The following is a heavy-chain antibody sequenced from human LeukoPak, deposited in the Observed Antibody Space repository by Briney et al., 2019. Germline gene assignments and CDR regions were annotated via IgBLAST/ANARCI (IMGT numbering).Heavy chain of an antibody. V-gene: IGHV3-23*01. Sequence: PGGSLRLSCVASGFPFNSYVVNWVRQAPGKGLEWVSAISGSGGSTYYADSVKGRFTISRDNSKNTLYLQMNSLRAEDTAVYYCAKGRITMVRGAPYYFDYWGQGTLVTVSS. CDR1: GFPFNSYV. CDR2: ISGSGGST. D-gene: IGHD3-10*01. CDR3: AKGRITMVRGAPYYFDY. J-gene: IGHJ4*02.